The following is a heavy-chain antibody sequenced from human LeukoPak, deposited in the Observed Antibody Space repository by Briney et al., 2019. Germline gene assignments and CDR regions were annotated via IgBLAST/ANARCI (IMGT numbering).Heavy chain of an antibody. D-gene: IGHD1-26*01. CDR2: ISGSGGST. V-gene: IGHV3-23*01. Sequence: GGSLRLSCAASNFTFSSYAMHWVRQAPGKGLEWVSAISGSGGSTYYADSVKGRFTISRDNSKNTLYLQMNSLRAEDTAVYYCARPQMGSYYRGVLFDYWGQGTLVTVSS. CDR3: ARPQMGSYYRGVLFDY. J-gene: IGHJ4*02. CDR1: NFTFSSYA.